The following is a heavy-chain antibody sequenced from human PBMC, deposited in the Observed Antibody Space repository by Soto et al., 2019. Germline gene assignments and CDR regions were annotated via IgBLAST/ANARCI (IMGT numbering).Heavy chain of an antibody. V-gene: IGHV3-48*01. J-gene: IGHJ3*02. CDR1: GFTFSSYS. Sequence: QPGGSPRLCCSASGFTFSSYSMNWVCQDPGKGLEWVSYISSSSSTIYYADSVKGRFTISRDNAKNSLYLQMNSLRAEDTAVYYCARPFGLNAFDIWGQGTMVTVSS. CDR3: ARPFGLNAFDI. CDR2: ISSSSSTI. D-gene: IGHD3-10*01.